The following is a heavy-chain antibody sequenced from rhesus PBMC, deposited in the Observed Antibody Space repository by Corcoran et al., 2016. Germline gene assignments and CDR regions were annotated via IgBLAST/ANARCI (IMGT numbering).Heavy chain of an antibody. CDR1: GFSINTAGTG. Sequence: QVTLQESGPALVKPTQTLTLTCTFSGFSINTAGTGVGWIRQPPGKALEWLASIYWSDSKYYNTSLKSSRSTSKDTSKTQPVLRMTNMDPVDTSAYYCARDVAVGTFDHWGQGVLVTVSS. CDR2: IYWSDSK. D-gene: IGHD6-37*01. CDR3: ARDVAVGTFDH. J-gene: IGHJ4*01. V-gene: IGHV2-95*01.